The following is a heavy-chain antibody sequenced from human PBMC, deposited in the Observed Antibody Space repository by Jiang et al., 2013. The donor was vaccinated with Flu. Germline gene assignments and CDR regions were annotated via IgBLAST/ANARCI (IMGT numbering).Heavy chain of an antibody. V-gene: IGHV4-59*08. D-gene: IGHD2-2*01. CDR1: GGISNYY. CDR2: ISYSGTT. CDR3: TRLTCSNNGCYPAY. Sequence: TLSLTCTVSGGISNYYWSWIRQPPGKRLEWIGYISYSGTTNYNPSLKSRVTISVDTSKNQFSLKLNSVTAADTAVYFCTRLTCSNNGCYPAYWGQGALVTVSS. J-gene: IGHJ4*02.